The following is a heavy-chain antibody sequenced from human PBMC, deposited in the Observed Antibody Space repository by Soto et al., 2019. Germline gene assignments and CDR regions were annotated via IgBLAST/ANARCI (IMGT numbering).Heavy chain of an antibody. Sequence: SGKVCCKASGGHFSSYAISWVRQGGGQGREWMGGIIPIFGTANYAQKFQGRVTITADESTSTAYMELSSLRSEDTAVYYCARDGGNSFYYYGMEVFGQVNTFNVSP. CDR2: IIPIFGTA. J-gene: IGHJ6*01. CDR1: GGHFSSYA. V-gene: IGHV1-69*13. CDR3: ARDGGNSFYYYGMEV. D-gene: IGHD2-21*02.